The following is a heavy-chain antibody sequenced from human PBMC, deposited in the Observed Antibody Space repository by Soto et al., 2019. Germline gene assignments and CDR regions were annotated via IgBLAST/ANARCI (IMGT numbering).Heavy chain of an antibody. CDR1: GVSISSGGYY. CDR3: ARHGLGGLWSGSPYYYYYMDV. V-gene: IGHV4-31*03. Sequence: SETLSLTCTVSGVSISSGGYYWSWIRQHPGKGLEWIGYIYYSGSTYYNPSLKSRVTISIDTSKNQFSLKLSSVTAADTAVYYCARHGLGGLWSGSPYYYYYMDVWGKGTTVTVSS. CDR2: IYYSGST. D-gene: IGHD3-3*01. J-gene: IGHJ6*03.